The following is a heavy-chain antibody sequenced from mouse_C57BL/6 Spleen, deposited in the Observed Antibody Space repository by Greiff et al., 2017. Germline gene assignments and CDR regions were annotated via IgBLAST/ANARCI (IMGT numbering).Heavy chain of an antibody. CDR3: ARDKYYGSSSYFDY. CDR2: ISDGGSYT. J-gene: IGHJ2*01. V-gene: IGHV5-4*01. Sequence: EVQLVESGGGLVKPGGSLKLSCAASGFTFSSYAMSWVRQTPEKRLEWVATISDGGSYTYYPDNVKGRFTFSRDNAKNNLYLQMSHLKSEDTAMYYCARDKYYGSSSYFDYWGQGTTLTVSS. CDR1: GFTFSSYA. D-gene: IGHD1-1*01.